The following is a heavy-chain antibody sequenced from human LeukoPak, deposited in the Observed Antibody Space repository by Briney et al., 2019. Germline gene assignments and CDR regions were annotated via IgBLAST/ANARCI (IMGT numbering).Heavy chain of an antibody. CDR1: GFTFSSYA. Sequence: GGSLRLSCAAYGFTFSSYAMSWVRQAPGKGLEWVSGIKWDGGRTGYADSVKGRFTISRDNSKNTLYLQMNSLRAEDTAVYYCAGGSGYAFDIWGQGTMVTVSS. CDR3: AGGSGYAFDI. CDR2: IKWDGGRT. J-gene: IGHJ3*02. V-gene: IGHV3-20*04. D-gene: IGHD2-15*01.